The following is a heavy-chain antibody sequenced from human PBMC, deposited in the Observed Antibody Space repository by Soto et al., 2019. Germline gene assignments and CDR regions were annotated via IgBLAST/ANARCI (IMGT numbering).Heavy chain of an antibody. CDR1: GGTFSSCA. CDR2: IIPIFGTA. D-gene: IGHD3-3*01. Sequence: ASVKVSCKASGGTFSSCAISWVRQAPGQGLEWMGGIIPIFGTANYAQKFQGRVTITADESTSTAYMELSSLRSEDTAVYYCARDLMQSGSSSVTNYYYYGMDVWGQGTTVTVSS. J-gene: IGHJ6*02. CDR3: ARDLMQSGSSSVTNYYYYGMDV. V-gene: IGHV1-69*13.